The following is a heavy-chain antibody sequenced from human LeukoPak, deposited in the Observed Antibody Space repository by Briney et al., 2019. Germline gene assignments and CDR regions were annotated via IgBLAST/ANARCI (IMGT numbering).Heavy chain of an antibody. CDR3: ARDPSYIVGASPFDY. Sequence: GGSLRLSCAASGFTFSSYWMSWVRQAPGKGLEWVSVIYSGGSTYYADSVKGRFTISRDNSKNTLYLQMNSLRAEDTAVYYCARDPSYIVGASPFDYWGQGTLVTVSS. D-gene: IGHD1-26*01. CDR2: IYSGGST. CDR1: GFTFSSYW. V-gene: IGHV3-66*02. J-gene: IGHJ4*02.